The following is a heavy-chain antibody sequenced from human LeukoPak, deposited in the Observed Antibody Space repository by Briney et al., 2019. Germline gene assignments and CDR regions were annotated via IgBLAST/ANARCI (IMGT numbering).Heavy chain of an antibody. V-gene: IGHV4-34*01. CDR1: GGSFSGYY. J-gene: IGHJ4*02. CDR2: INHSGST. Sequence: SETLSLTCAVYGGSFSGYYWSWIRQPPGKGLEWIGEINHSGSTNYNPPLKSRVTISVDTSKNQFSLKLSSVTAADTAVYYCARGRYSGSYGKVFDYWGQGTLVTVSS. D-gene: IGHD1-26*01. CDR3: ARGRYSGSYGKVFDY.